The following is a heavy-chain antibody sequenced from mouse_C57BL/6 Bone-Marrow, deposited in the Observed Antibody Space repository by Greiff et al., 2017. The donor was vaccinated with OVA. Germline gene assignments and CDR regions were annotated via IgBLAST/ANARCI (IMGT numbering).Heavy chain of an antibody. CDR1: GFSLSTFGMG. Sequence: QVTLKVCGPGILQPSQTLSLTCSFSGFSLSTFGMGLGWIRQPSGKGLEWLAHIWWDDDKYYNPALKSRLTISKDTSKNQVFLKIANVDTADTATYYCARIPPTSWYFDVWGTGTTVTVSS. J-gene: IGHJ1*03. V-gene: IGHV8-8*01. CDR2: IWWDDDK. CDR3: ARIPPTSWYFDV.